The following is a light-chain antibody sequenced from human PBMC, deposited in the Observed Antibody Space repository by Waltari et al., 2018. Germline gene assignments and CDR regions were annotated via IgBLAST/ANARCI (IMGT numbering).Light chain of an antibody. CDR2: EVS. V-gene: IGLV2-23*02. CDR1: SSDVGNYNL. Sequence: QSALTQPASVSGSPGQSITISCTGTSSDVGNYNLVSWYPQHPGKAPKLMIYEVSQRPSGVSKRFSGSKSGNTASLTISGLQPEDETDYYCCSYAGHSTYVFGTGTKVTVL. CDR3: CSYAGHSTYV. J-gene: IGLJ1*01.